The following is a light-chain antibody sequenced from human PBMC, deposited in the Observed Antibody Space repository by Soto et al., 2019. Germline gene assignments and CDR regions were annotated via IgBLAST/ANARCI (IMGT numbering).Light chain of an antibody. CDR1: QSISSSY. J-gene: IGKJ2*01. CDR2: AAS. Sequence: EIVLTQSPGTLSLSPGERATLSCRASQSISSSYLAWYQQKPGQAPRLLIYAASSRATGIPDRFSGSGSGTDFTLTISSLEPEDLAVYYCQQYGSSSYTFGQGTQLEIK. V-gene: IGKV3-20*01. CDR3: QQYGSSSYT.